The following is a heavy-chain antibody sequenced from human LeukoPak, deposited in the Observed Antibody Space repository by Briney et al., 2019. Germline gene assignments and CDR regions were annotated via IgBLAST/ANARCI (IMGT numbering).Heavy chain of an antibody. Sequence: SVKVSCKASGGTFISYAISWVRQAPGQGLEWMGGIIPILGTANYAQKFQGRVTITADESTSTAYMELSSLRSEDTAVYYCARNGPIWFGEQNAFDIWGQGTMVTVSS. CDR3: ARNGPIWFGEQNAFDI. CDR2: IIPILGTA. J-gene: IGHJ3*02. CDR1: GGTFISYA. D-gene: IGHD3-10*01. V-gene: IGHV1-69*13.